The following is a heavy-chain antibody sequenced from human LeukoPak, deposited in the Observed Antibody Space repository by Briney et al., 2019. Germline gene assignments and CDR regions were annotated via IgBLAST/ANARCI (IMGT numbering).Heavy chain of an antibody. V-gene: IGHV3-23*01. CDR2: IGGGGPTT. D-gene: IGHD6-19*01. J-gene: IGHJ4*02. CDR1: GFTFSTYA. CDR3: ARGFLGGTDQYFDS. Sequence: PGGSLRLSCAASGFTFSTYAMNWVRQAPAKGLEWVSTIGGGGPTTDYADSVKDRFTISRDNSKNTLYLQMNSLRAEDTAVYFCARGFLGGTDQYFDSWGQGTLVTVSS.